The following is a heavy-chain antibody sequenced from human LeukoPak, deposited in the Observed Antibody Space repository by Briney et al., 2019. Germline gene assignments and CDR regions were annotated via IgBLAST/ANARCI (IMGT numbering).Heavy chain of an antibody. J-gene: IGHJ5*02. V-gene: IGHV3-23*01. CDR1: GFTFSSYA. Sequence: GGSLRLSCAASGFTFSSYAMSWVRLAPGKGLEWVSVISGSGGSTYYADSVKGRFTISRDNSKNTLFLQMNSLRAEDTAIYYCAKRVSDYSYNGFDPWGQGALVTVSS. CDR2: ISGSGGST. CDR3: AKRVSDYSYNGFDP. D-gene: IGHD4-11*01.